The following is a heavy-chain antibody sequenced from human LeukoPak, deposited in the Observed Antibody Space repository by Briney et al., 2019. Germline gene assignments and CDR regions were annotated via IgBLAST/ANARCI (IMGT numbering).Heavy chain of an antibody. CDR3: ARGDSTVDPFDY. D-gene: IGHD2-2*01. CDR2: IIPIFGTA. CDR1: GGTFSSYA. J-gene: IGHJ4*02. V-gene: IGHV1-69*13. Sequence: ASVKVSCKASGGTFSSYAISWMRQAPGQGLEWMGGIIPIFGTANYAQKFQGRVTITADESTSTAYMELSSLRSEDTAVYYCARGDSTVDPFDYWGQGTLVTVSS.